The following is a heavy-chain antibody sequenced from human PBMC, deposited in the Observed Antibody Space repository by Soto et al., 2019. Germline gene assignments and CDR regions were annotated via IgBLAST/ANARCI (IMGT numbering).Heavy chain of an antibody. Sequence: ASVKVSCKASGYTFTSYGISWVRQAPGQGLEWMGWISAYNGNTNYAQKLQGRDTMTTDTSTSTAYMELRSLRSDDTAVYYCSRVTDTIVGATMVSDYWGQGSLGTVAS. V-gene: IGHV1-18*04. J-gene: IGHJ4*02. CDR1: GYTFTSYG. CDR2: ISAYNGNT. D-gene: IGHD1-26*01. CDR3: SRVTDTIVGATMVSDY.